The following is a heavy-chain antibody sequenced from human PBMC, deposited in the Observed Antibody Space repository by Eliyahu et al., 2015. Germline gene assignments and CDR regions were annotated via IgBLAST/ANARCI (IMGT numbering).Heavy chain of an antibody. D-gene: IGHD6-19*01. CDR3: ARARGSGWLNWFDP. Sequence: VQLVESGGGLVKPGGSLRXSCAAXGFXFXSYSMNWVRQXPGKGLEWVSSISSSSSYIYYADSVKGRFTISRDNAKNSLYLQMNSLRAEDTAVYYCARARGSGWLNWFDPWGQGTLVTVSS. CDR1: GFXFXSYS. CDR2: ISSSSSYI. V-gene: IGHV3-21*01. J-gene: IGHJ5*02.